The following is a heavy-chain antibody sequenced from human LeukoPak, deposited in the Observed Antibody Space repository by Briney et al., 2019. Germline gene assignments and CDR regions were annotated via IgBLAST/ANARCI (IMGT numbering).Heavy chain of an antibody. Sequence: GESLKISCKGSGYSSTSYWIGWVRQMPGKGLEWMGIIYPGDSDTRYSPSFQGLVTISADKSISTAYLQWSSLKASDTAMYYCARRDSGYCSSTSCYPFDYWGQGTLVTVSS. CDR1: GYSSTSYW. J-gene: IGHJ4*02. CDR3: ARRDSGYCSSTSCYPFDY. V-gene: IGHV5-51*01. D-gene: IGHD2-2*01. CDR2: IYPGDSDT.